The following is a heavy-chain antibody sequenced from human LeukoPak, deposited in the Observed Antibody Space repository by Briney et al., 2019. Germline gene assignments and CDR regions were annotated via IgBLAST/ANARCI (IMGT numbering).Heavy chain of an antibody. CDR3: ASLKGGYCSSTSCYYFDY. Sequence: PSETLSLTCAVSGGSLSSSNWWSWVRQPPGKGLEWIGEIYHSGSTNYNPSLKSRVTISVDKSKNQFSLKLSSVTAADTAVYYCASLKGGYCSSTSCYYFDYWGQGTLVTVSS. CDR2: IYHSGST. J-gene: IGHJ4*02. CDR1: GGSLSSSNW. D-gene: IGHD2-2*01. V-gene: IGHV4-4*02.